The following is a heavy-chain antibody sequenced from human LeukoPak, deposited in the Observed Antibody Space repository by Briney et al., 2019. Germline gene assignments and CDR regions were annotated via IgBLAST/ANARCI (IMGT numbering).Heavy chain of an antibody. CDR2: INYHGSDK. Sequence: RSGGSLRLSCAASGFTFSDYWMQWVRQAPGKGLEWVANINYHGSDKYLVDSVKGRFTISRDNAKNSLFLQMNSLRDEDTPVYYCTRGDPDYWGQGTLVTVSS. J-gene: IGHJ4*02. CDR1: GFTFSDYW. V-gene: IGHV3-7*01. CDR3: TRGDPDY. D-gene: IGHD2-21*02.